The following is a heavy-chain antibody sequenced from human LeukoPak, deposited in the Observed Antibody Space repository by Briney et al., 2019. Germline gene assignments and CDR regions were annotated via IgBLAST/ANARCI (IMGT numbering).Heavy chain of an antibody. D-gene: IGHD2-15*01. V-gene: IGHV3-66*01. J-gene: IGHJ4*02. Sequence: GGSPRLSCAASGFTVSSNYMSWVRQAPGKGLEWVSVTYTSGYTYYADSAKDRFTISRDNSKNTLYLQMNSLRFEDTAIYYCARDHCSGGTCYSGGYWGQGTLVTVSS. CDR1: GFTVSSNY. CDR2: TYTSGYT. CDR3: ARDHCSGGTCYSGGY.